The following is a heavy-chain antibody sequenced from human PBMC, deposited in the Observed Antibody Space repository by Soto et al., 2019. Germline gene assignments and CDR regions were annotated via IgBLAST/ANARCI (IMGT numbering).Heavy chain of an antibody. D-gene: IGHD3-3*01. Sequence: GGSLRLSCAASGFTFSDYGMHWVRQAPGKGLEWLAVISYDGSNKKYADSVKGRFTIARDNSKNTVYLQMSSLRPEDTAVYYCAKDMRLQIFGVVTPYYYYGMEVWGQGTTVTVSS. CDR2: ISYDGSNK. CDR1: GFTFSDYG. J-gene: IGHJ6*02. V-gene: IGHV3-30*18. CDR3: AKDMRLQIFGVVTPYYYYGMEV.